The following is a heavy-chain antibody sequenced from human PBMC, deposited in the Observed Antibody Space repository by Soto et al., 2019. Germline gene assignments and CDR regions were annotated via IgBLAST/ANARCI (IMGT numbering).Heavy chain of an antibody. CDR1: GFTFSSYS. Sequence: GGSLRLSCAASGFTFSSYSMNWVRQAPGKGLEWVSSISSSSSYIYYADSVKGRFTISRDNAKNSLYLQMNSLRAEDTAVYYCARSADDSSGYFDYWGQGTLVTVSS. CDR3: ARSADDSSGYFDY. D-gene: IGHD3-22*01. J-gene: IGHJ4*02. CDR2: ISSSSSYI. V-gene: IGHV3-21*01.